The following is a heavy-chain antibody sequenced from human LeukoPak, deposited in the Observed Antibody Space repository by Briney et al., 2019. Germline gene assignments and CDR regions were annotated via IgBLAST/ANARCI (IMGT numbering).Heavy chain of an antibody. CDR3: ASATLRCSGGSCYEVDV. J-gene: IGHJ6*04. D-gene: IGHD2-15*01. CDR1: GGTFSSYA. CDR2: IIPLFGTP. V-gene: IGHV1-69*06. Sequence: SVKVSCKASGGTFSSYAISWVRQAPGQGLEWMGGIIPLFGTPDYAQKFQDRLTITADKSTSTAYMELSSLRSEDTAVYYCASATLRCSGGSCYEVDVWGKGTRSPSPQ.